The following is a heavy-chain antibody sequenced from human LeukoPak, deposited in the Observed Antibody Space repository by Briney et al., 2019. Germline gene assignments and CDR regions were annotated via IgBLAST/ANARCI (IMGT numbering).Heavy chain of an antibody. J-gene: IGHJ4*02. Sequence: GGSLRLSCAASGFTFSSYWMSWVRQAPGKGLEWVANIKQDGSEKYYVDSVKGRFTISRDNAKNSLYLQMNSLRAEDTAVYYCARGPGLHYDILTGYSSTGGDYWGQGTLVTVSS. CDR1: GFTFSSYW. CDR3: ARGPGLHYDILTGYSSTGGDY. D-gene: IGHD3-9*01. V-gene: IGHV3-7*03. CDR2: IKQDGSEK.